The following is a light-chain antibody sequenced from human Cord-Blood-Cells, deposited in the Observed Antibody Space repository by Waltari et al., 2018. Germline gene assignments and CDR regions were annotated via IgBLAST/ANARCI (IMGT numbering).Light chain of an antibody. Sequence: EIVLTQSPATLSLSPGERATLSCRASQSVSSYLAWYQPKPGQAPRLLIYDASNRATGIPARFSGSGSGTDFTLTISSLEPEDCAVYYCQQRSNWPLTFGGGTKVEIK. CDR1: QSVSSY. CDR3: QQRSNWPLT. CDR2: DAS. J-gene: IGKJ4*01. V-gene: IGKV3-11*01.